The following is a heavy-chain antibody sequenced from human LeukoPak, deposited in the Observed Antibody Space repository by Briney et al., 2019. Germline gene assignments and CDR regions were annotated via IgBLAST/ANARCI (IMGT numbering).Heavy chain of an antibody. D-gene: IGHD3-3*01. V-gene: IGHV4-4*07. Sequence: PSETLSLTCTVSGGSISSYYWSWIRQPAGKGLEWIGRIYTSGSTNYNPSLKSRVTMSVDTSKNQFSLKLSSVTAADTAVYYCARGDDFWSGYYTGIGAFDIWGQGTMVTVSS. J-gene: IGHJ3*02. CDR1: GGSISSYY. CDR3: ARGDDFWSGYYTGIGAFDI. CDR2: IYTSGST.